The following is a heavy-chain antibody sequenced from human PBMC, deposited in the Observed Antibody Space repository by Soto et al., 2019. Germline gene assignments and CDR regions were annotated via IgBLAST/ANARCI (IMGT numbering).Heavy chain of an antibody. V-gene: IGHV3-33*01. D-gene: IGHD2-15*01. CDR1: GFTFSSYG. CDR3: ARDSSRKAGWAAATKVYYYYYMDV. CDR2: IWYDGSNK. Sequence: GGSLRLSCAASGFTFSSYGMHWVRQAPGKGLEWVAVIWYDGSNKYYADSVKGRFTISRDNSKNTLYLQMNSLRAEDTAVYYCARDSSRKAGWAAATKVYYYYYMDVWGKGTTVTVSS. J-gene: IGHJ6*03.